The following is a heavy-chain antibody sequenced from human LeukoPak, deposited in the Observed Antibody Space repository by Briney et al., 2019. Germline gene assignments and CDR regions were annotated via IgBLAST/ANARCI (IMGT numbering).Heavy chain of an antibody. J-gene: IGHJ4*02. CDR3: ASGIAARGPAKYYFDY. CDR2: IIPIFGTA. CDR1: GGTFSSYA. V-gene: IGHV1-69*06. Sequence: SVKVSCKASGGTFSSYAISWVRQAPGQGLEWMGGIIPIFGTAHYAQKFQGRVTITADKATSTAYMELSSLRSEDTAVYYCASGIAARGPAKYYFDYWGQGTLVTVSS. D-gene: IGHD6-6*01.